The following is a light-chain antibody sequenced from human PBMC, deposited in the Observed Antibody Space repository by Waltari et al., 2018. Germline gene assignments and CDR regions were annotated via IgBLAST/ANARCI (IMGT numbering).Light chain of an antibody. J-gene: IGKJ2*01. CDR1: QGIGNA. Sequence: DIQMTQSPSSLSASVGDRVTITCRASQGIGNALGWFQQKPGRAPKRLIYGASTLQSGVPSRFSGSGSGTDFTLTISSLQPEDFATYYCLQHNSYSYTFGQGTKLDIK. CDR2: GAS. V-gene: IGKV1-17*01. CDR3: LQHNSYSYT.